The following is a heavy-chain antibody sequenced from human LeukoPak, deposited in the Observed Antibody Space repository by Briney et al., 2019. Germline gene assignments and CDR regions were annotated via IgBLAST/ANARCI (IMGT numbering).Heavy chain of an antibody. J-gene: IGHJ6*03. Sequence: SETLSLTCTVSGGSITSYYWSWIRQPPGKGLEWIGYIYYSGSTNYNPSLTSRVTISVDTSKNQFSLKLSSVTAADTAVYYCARGRSTSVYYYYMDVWGKGTTVTVSS. D-gene: IGHD3-10*01. CDR1: GGSITSYY. V-gene: IGHV4-59*01. CDR3: ARGRSTSVYYYYMDV. CDR2: IYYSGST.